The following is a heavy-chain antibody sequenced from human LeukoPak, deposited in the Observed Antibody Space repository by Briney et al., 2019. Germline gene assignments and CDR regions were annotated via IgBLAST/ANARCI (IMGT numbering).Heavy chain of an antibody. Sequence: PGGSLRLSCAASGFTFSSYSMNWVRQAPGKGLEWVSYISSSGSTIYYADSVRGRFTISRDNAKNSLYLQMNSPRAEDTAVYYCARDYSSGWYGVFYYWGQGTLVTVSS. D-gene: IGHD6-19*01. CDR2: ISSSGSTI. CDR1: GFTFSSYS. V-gene: IGHV3-48*04. CDR3: ARDYSSGWYGVFYY. J-gene: IGHJ4*02.